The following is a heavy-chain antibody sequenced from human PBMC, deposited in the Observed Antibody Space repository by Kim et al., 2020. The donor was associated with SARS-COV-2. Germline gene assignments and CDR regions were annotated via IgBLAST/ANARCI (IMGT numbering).Heavy chain of an antibody. J-gene: IGHJ4*02. D-gene: IGHD2-8*01. V-gene: IGHV5-10-1*01. CDR2: IDPSDSYT. CDR1: GYSFTSYW. Sequence: GESLKISCKGSGYSFTSYWISWVRQMPGKGLEWMGRIDPSDSYTNYSPSFQGHVTISADKSISTAYLQWSSLKASDTAMYYCARYACTNGVCYNTHFDYWGQGTLVTVSS. CDR3: ARYACTNGVCYNTHFDY.